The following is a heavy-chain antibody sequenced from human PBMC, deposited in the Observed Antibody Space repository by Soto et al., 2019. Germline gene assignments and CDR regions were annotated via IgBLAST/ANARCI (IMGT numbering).Heavy chain of an antibody. CDR3: VRDHYLTGDFYYYGMDV. CDR1: GYTFTGYY. V-gene: IGHV1-2*04. D-gene: IGHD7-27*01. CDR2: INPNSGGT. J-gene: IGHJ6*02. Sequence: ASVKVSCKASGYTFTGYYMHWVRQAPGQGLEWMGWINPNSGGTNYAQKFQGWVTMTRDTSISTAYMELSRLRSDDTAVYYCVRDHYLTGDFYYYGMDVWGQGTTVTVSS.